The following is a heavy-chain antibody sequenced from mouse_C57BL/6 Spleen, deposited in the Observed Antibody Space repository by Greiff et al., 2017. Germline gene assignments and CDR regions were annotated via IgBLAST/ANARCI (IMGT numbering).Heavy chain of an antibody. V-gene: IGHV1-74*01. J-gene: IGHJ2*01. D-gene: IGHD2-2*01. CDR2: IHPSDSDT. CDR1: GYTFTSYW. CDR3: AIYYGYGRAVGD. Sequence: QVQLQQPGAELVKPGASVKVSCKASGYTFTSYWMHWVKQRPGQGLEWIGRIHPSDSDTNYNQKFKGKATFTVDTSSSTAYMQLSSLTSEDAAVYYCAIYYGYGRAVGDWGHGPTLTVSS.